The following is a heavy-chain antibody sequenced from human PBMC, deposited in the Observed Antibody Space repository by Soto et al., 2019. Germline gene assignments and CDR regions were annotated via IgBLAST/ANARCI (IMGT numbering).Heavy chain of an antibody. D-gene: IGHD6-19*01. J-gene: IGHJ4*02. V-gene: IGHV2-5*02. Sequence: QITLKESGPTLVKPTQTLTLTCTFSGFSLSSTRVAVGWIRQPPGKALEWLAHIYWDDDKRYSPFLKSRLTITKDTSKNQVVLTMTNMDPVDTATYYCAHSVVAGLGYYFDYWGQGTLVTVSS. CDR3: AHSVVAGLGYYFDY. CDR1: GFSLSSTRVA. CDR2: IYWDDDK.